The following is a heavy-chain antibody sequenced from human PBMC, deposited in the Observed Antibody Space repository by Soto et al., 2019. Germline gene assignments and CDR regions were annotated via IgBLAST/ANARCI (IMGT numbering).Heavy chain of an antibody. V-gene: IGHV3-33*01. D-gene: IGHD2-21*02. CDR2: IWYDGSKK. J-gene: IGHJ4*02. CDR3: ARGGNPLTATYLPDF. CDR1: GFTFSLYG. Sequence: QVQVVESGGGVVQPGKSLRLSCAASGFTFSLYGMHWVRQAPGKGLEWVAVIWYDGSKKYYADSVKGRFAISRDNSNNTLYLQMNSLRTEDTAVYYCARGGNPLTATYLPDFWGQGTRVTVSS.